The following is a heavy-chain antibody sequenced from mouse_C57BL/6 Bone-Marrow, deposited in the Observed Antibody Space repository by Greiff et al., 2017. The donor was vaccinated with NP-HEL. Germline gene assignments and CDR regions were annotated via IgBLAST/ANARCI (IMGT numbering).Heavy chain of an antibody. V-gene: IGHV5-15*01. Sequence: EVKLMESGGGLVQPGGSLKLSCAASGFTFSDYGMAWVRQAPRKGPEWVAFISNLAYSIYYADTVTGRFTISRENAKNTLYLEMSSLRSEDTAMYYCARHGSHYYAMDYWGQGTSVTVSS. J-gene: IGHJ4*01. CDR1: GFTFSDYG. CDR3: ARHGSHYYAMDY. CDR2: ISNLAYSI. D-gene: IGHD1-1*01.